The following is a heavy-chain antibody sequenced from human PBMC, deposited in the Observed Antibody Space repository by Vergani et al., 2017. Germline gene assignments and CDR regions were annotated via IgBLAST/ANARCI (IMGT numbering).Heavy chain of an antibody. V-gene: IGHV3-49*04. D-gene: IGHD3-9*01. CDR1: GFTFSSYA. J-gene: IGHJ4*02. CDR2: IRSKAYGGTT. Sequence: EVQLLESGGGLVQPGGSLRLSCAASGFTFSSYAMSWVRQAPGKGLEWVGFIRSKAYGGTTEYAASVKGRFTISRDDSKSIAYLQMNSLKTEDTAVYYCTSPTYYDILTGYYTPLFDYWGQGTLVTVSS. CDR3: TSPTYYDILTGYYTPLFDY.